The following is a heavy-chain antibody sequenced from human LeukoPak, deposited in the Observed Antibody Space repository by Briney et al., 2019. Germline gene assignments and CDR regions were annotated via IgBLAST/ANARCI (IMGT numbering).Heavy chain of an antibody. CDR2: INPSGGST. CDR3: ARAVRDSSSSRVPALQYNWFDP. CDR1: GFTFSSYG. D-gene: IGHD6-13*01. J-gene: IGHJ5*02. Sequence: PGRSLRLSCAASGFTFSSYGMHWVRQAPGQGLEWMGIINPSGGSTSYAQKFQGRVTMTRDMSTSTVYMELSSLRSEDTAVYYCARAVRDSSSSRVPALQYNWFDPWGQGTLVTVSS. V-gene: IGHV1-46*01.